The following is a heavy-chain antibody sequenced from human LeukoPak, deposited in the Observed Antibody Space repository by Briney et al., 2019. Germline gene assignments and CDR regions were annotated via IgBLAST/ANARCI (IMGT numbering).Heavy chain of an antibody. D-gene: IGHD6-13*01. V-gene: IGHV1-2*02. CDR1: GYTFTGYY. J-gene: IGHJ4*02. Sequence: GASVKVSCKASGYTFTGYYMHWVRQAPGQGLEWMGWINPNSGGTNYAQKFQGRVTMTRDTSITTAYMELSSLRSDDTAVYYCAREIQSNSWSPFDYWGQATLVTVSS. CDR2: INPNSGGT. CDR3: AREIQSNSWSPFDY.